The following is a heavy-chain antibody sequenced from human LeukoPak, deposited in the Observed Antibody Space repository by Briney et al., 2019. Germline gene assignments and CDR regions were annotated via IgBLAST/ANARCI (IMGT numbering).Heavy chain of an antibody. CDR1: GITISSYW. V-gene: IGHV3-7*01. CDR3: EAIYYDESGWGDASDM. CDR2: IKEDGSEK. J-gene: IGHJ3*02. Sequence: QPGGSLRLSCAAPGITISSYWMSWVRQAPGKGLEWVANIKEDGSEKYYVDSVKGRFTISRDNAKKSLYLQMNRLRAEDTAVYYCEAIYYDESGWGDASDMWGQGTMVTVSS. D-gene: IGHD3-16*01.